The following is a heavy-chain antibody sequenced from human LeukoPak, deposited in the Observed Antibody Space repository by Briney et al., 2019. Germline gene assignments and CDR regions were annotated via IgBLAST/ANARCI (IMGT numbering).Heavy chain of an antibody. CDR2: ISGRGCST. J-gene: IGHJ4*02. D-gene: IGHD6-13*01. CDR3: ENHDSSSWYAVVGY. CDR1: VFTFSIYA. Sequence: GGSLRLSCAASVFTFSIYAISWVRQSPGKGLEWVSAISGRGCSTFYADSVRGRFTISRDNSKNTLYLQMNSLRAEDTSVYYCENHDSSSWYAVVGYWGQGKLVTVSS. V-gene: IGHV3-23*01.